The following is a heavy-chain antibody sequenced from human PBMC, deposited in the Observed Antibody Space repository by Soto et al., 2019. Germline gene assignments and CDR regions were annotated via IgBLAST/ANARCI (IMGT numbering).Heavy chain of an antibody. CDR3: ARDKGITMVRGVIFYYYYGMDV. D-gene: IGHD3-10*01. CDR2: IYYSGST. J-gene: IGHJ6*02. Sequence: SDTLSLTCTVSGGSISRYYWSWLRQPPGKGLEWIGYIYYSGSTNYNPSLKSRVTISVDTSKNQFSLKLSSVTAADTAVYYCARDKGITMVRGVIFYYYYGMDVWGQGTTVTVSS. V-gene: IGHV4-59*01. CDR1: GGSISRYY.